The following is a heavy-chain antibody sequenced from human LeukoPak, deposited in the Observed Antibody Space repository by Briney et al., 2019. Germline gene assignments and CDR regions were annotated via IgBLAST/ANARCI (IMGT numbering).Heavy chain of an antibody. D-gene: IGHD6-6*01. Sequence: PGRSLRLSCAASGFTLSNYGMHWVRQAPGKGLEWVAATWHDGSRKYYAESVKGRFTISGDNARNTVYVQMDSLRAEDTAVYYCARDHPGLEQLASYFDYWGQGTLVTVSS. CDR2: TWHDGSRK. V-gene: IGHV3-33*01. CDR3: ARDHPGLEQLASYFDY. CDR1: GFTLSNYG. J-gene: IGHJ4*02.